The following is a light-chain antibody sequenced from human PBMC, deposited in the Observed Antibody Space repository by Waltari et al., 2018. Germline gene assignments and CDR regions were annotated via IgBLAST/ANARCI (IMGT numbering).Light chain of an antibody. Sequence: DIQLTQSPSFLSASVGDRVTITCRASQAINSYLDWYQQNPGKAPKLLIYTASTLQSGVPPRFSGGGSGTEFTLTISSLQPEDFATYYCQQLNTYPVTFGRGTRLEV. CDR2: TAS. CDR1: QAINSY. J-gene: IGKJ5*01. V-gene: IGKV1-9*01. CDR3: QQLNTYPVT.